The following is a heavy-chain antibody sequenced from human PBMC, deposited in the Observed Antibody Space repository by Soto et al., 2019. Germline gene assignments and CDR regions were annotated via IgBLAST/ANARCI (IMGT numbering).Heavy chain of an antibody. J-gene: IGHJ4*02. CDR1: GFTFSRYN. Sequence: GGSLSLSCEASGFTFSRYNMNWVRQVPGKGLEWVAYISSASYATWYADSVKGRFIISRNTAKHSLLLQMTTLRAEDSAIYYCARVAYWGPGTQVTVSS. V-gene: IGHV3-48*04. CDR2: ISSASYAT. CDR3: ARVAY.